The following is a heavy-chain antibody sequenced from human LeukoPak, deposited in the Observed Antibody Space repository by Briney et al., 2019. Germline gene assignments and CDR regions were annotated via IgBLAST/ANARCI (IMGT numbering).Heavy chain of an antibody. CDR3: ARPGSAYSVDY. Sequence: KPGGSLRLSCATSGCTFRDYYMSWIRQAPGKGLEWLSYIGDSTTYTKYADSVRGRFTISRDNAKNSLYLEMNSLRADDTAVYYCARPGSAYSVDYWGQGTLVTVSS. CDR2: IGDSTTYT. J-gene: IGHJ4*02. D-gene: IGHD3-22*01. V-gene: IGHV3-11*03. CDR1: GCTFRDYY.